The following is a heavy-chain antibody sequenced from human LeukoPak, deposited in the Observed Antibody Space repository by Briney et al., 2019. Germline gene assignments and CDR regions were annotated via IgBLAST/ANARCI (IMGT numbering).Heavy chain of an antibody. CDR2: IIPIFGTA. CDR1: GGTFSSYA. D-gene: IGHD4/OR15-4a*01. V-gene: IGHV1-69*05. Sequence: ASVKVSCKASGGTFSSYAISWVRQAPGQGLEWMGGIIPIFGTANYAQKFQGRVTITTDESTSTAYMELSSLRSEDTAVYYCARSLWCYPEDAFDIWGQGTMVTVSS. J-gene: IGHJ3*02. CDR3: ARSLWCYPEDAFDI.